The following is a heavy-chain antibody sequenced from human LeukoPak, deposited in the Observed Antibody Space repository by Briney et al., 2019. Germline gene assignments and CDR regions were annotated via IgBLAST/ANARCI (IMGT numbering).Heavy chain of an antibody. CDR3: ARVHVDTAMAFPLFDY. CDR1: GGSISSGSYY. J-gene: IGHJ4*02. CDR2: IYTSGST. Sequence: PSETLSLTCTVSGGSISSGSYYWSWIRQPAGKGLEWIGRIYTSGSTNYNPSLKSRVTISVDTSKNQFSLKLSSVTAADTAVYYCARVHVDTAMAFPLFDYWGQGTLVTVSS. V-gene: IGHV4-61*02. D-gene: IGHD5-18*01.